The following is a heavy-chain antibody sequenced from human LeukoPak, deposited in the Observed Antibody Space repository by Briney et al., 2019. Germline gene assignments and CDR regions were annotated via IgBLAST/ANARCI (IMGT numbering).Heavy chain of an antibody. Sequence: PSETLSLTCTVSGGSISSYYWSWIRQPPGKGLEWIGYIYYSGSTNYNPSLKSRVTISVDTSKNQFSLKLSSVTAADTAVYYCARDGDPYDILTGYSMWGQGTLVTVSS. D-gene: IGHD3-9*01. J-gene: IGHJ4*02. CDR3: ARDGDPYDILTGYSM. V-gene: IGHV4-59*01. CDR2: IYYSGST. CDR1: GGSISSYY.